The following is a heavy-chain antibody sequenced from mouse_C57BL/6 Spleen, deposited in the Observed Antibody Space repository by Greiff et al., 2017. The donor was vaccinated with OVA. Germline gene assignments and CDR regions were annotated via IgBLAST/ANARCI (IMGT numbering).Heavy chain of an antibody. V-gene: IGHV1-59*01. CDR3: AIYGYYYCDY. Sequence: QVQLKQPGAELVRPGTSVKLSCKASGYTFTSYWMHWVKQRPGQGLEWIGVIDPSDSYTNYNQKFKGKATLTVDTSSSTAYMQLSSLTSADSAFYYCAIYGYYYCDYWGQGTTLTVSS. CDR1: GYTFTSYW. CDR2: IDPSDSYT. D-gene: IGHD2-2*01. J-gene: IGHJ2*01.